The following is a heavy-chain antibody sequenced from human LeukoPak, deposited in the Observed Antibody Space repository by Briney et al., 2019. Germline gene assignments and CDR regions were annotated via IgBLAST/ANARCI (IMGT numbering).Heavy chain of an antibody. Sequence: GASLQISCQGSGYTFTNYWIGWVRQLPGKGLEWMGIIYPGDSDTRYSPSFQGQVTISADKSISTAYLQWNSLKASDTAMYYCARHPLLRGYTYGYIDYWGQGALVTVSS. V-gene: IGHV5-51*01. D-gene: IGHD5-18*01. CDR3: ARHPLLRGYTYGYIDY. CDR2: IYPGDSDT. J-gene: IGHJ4*02. CDR1: GYTFTNYW.